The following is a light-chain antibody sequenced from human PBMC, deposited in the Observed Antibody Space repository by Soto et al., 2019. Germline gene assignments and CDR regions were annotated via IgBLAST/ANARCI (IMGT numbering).Light chain of an antibody. Sequence: QSALTQPPSASGSPGQSVTISCTGTSSDVGGYNYVSWYQQHPGKAPKLMIYDVSKRPSGVPDRFSGSKSGNTASLTVSGLRAEDEADYYCSSYAGSNGVLFGGGTKVTVL. CDR3: SSYAGSNGVL. J-gene: IGLJ2*01. CDR2: DVS. V-gene: IGLV2-8*01. CDR1: SSDVGGYNY.